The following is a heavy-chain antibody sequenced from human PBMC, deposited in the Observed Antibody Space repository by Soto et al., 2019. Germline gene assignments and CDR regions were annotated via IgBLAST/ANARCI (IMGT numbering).Heavy chain of an antibody. CDR2: ISYDGSNK. V-gene: IGHV3-30-3*01. CDR1: GFTFSSYA. CDR3: ARALLSSGYYYYFDY. J-gene: IGHJ4*02. D-gene: IGHD3-22*01. Sequence: QVQLVESGGGVVQPGRSLRLSCAASGFTFSSYAMHWVRQAPGKGLEWVVVISYDGSNKYYADSVKGRFTISRDNSKNTLYLQMNSLRAEDTAVYYCARALLSSGYYYYFDYWGQGTLVTVSS.